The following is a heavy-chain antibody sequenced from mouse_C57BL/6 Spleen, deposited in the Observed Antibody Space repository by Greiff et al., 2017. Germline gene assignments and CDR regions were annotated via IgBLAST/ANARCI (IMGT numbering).Heavy chain of an antibody. CDR3: TTPYYSNYAWFAY. V-gene: IGHV1-15*01. D-gene: IGHD2-5*01. CDR2: IDPETGGT. CDR1: GYTFTDYE. J-gene: IGHJ3*01. Sequence: VQLQQSGAELVRPGASVTLSCKASGYTFTDYEMHWVKQTPVHGLEWIGAIDPETGGTAYNQKFKGKAILTADKSSSTAYMEIRSLTSEDSAVYYCTTPYYSNYAWFAYWGQGTLVTVSA.